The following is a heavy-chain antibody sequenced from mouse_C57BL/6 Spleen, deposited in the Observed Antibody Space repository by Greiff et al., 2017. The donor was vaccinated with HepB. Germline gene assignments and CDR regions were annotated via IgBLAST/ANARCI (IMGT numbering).Heavy chain of an antibody. Sequence: LVESGPELVKPGASVKISCKASGYAFSSSWMNWVKQRPGKGLEWIGRIYPGDGDTNYNGKFKGKATLTADKSSSTAYMQLSSLTSEDSAVYFCAKGIYYGNPWFAYWGQGTLVTVSA. CDR3: AKGIYYGNPWFAY. D-gene: IGHD2-1*01. V-gene: IGHV1-82*01. CDR2: IYPGDGDT. CDR1: GYAFSSSW. J-gene: IGHJ3*01.